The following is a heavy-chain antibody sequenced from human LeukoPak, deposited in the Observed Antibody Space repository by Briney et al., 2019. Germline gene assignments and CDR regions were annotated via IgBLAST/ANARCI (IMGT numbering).Heavy chain of an antibody. J-gene: IGHJ6*02. CDR3: AKGQYYDFXXGXMDV. D-gene: IGHD3-3*01. Sequence: QTGRSLRLSCAASGFTFDDYAMHWVRQGPGKGLEWVSGISWNSGSIDYADSVKGRFIISRDNAKNSLDLQMNSLRGEDTALYYCAKGQYYDFXXGXMDVWGQGTTVTVSS. CDR1: GFTFDDYA. CDR2: ISWNSGSI. V-gene: IGHV3-9*01.